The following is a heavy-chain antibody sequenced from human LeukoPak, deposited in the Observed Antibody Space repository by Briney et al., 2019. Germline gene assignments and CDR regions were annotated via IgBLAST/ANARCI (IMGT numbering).Heavy chain of an antibody. CDR2: IKEDGSAI. J-gene: IGHJ4*02. CDR1: GFTFSRYW. Sequence: GGSLRLSCTASGFTFSRYWMSWVRQAPGKGLEWVANIKEDGSAIFYVDSVRGRFTISRDNANNSLYLQMNGLRAEDTAVYYCARSNRFDHWGQGTLVTVSS. D-gene: IGHD1-14*01. V-gene: IGHV3-7*04. CDR3: ARSNRFDH.